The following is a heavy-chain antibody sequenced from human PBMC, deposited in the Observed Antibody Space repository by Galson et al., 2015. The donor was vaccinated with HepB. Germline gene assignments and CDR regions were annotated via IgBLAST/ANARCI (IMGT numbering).Heavy chain of an antibody. V-gene: IGHV3-7*01. CDR3: ARAPSIFGEGLNGMDV. CDR1: GFTFSSYW. CDR2: IKQDGSEK. D-gene: IGHD3-10*01. J-gene: IGHJ6*02. Sequence: SLRLSCAASGFTFSSYWMSWVRQAPGKGLEWVANIKQDGSEKYYVDSVKGRFTISRDNAKNSLYLQMNSLRAEDTAVYYCARAPSIFGEGLNGMDVWGQGTTVTVSS.